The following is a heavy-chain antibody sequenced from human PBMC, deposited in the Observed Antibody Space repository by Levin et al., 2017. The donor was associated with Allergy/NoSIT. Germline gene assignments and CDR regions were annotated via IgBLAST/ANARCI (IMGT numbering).Heavy chain of an antibody. D-gene: IGHD6-19*01. Sequence: LSLTCAASGFTFNNYAMSWVRQDPGKGLEWVSAIINSGVGTYYADSVKGRFTISRDNSKNTMYLQMNSLRAEDTAVYFCAKDAIRGSDQPYYFDYWGQGTLVTASS. J-gene: IGHJ4*02. CDR1: GFTFNNYA. V-gene: IGHV3-23*01. CDR3: AKDAIRGSDQPYYFDY. CDR2: IINSGVGT.